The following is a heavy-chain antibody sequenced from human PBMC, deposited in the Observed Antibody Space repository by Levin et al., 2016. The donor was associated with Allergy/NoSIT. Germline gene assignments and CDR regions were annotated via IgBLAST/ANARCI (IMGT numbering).Heavy chain of an antibody. D-gene: IGHD3-22*01. CDR1: GDSVSSSEAA. J-gene: IGHJ3*02. CDR3: TRDGRDYDEGGGYLRTTFDI. CDR2: TYNRSKWYY. V-gene: IGHV6-1*01. Sequence: SQTLSLTCGISGDSVSSSEAAWNWIRQSPSRGLEWLGRTYNRSKWYYDYAVSVKSRITIIPDTSKNQFSLQLNSVTPEDTAVYYCTRDGRDYDEGGGYLRTTFDIWGQGIMVTVSS.